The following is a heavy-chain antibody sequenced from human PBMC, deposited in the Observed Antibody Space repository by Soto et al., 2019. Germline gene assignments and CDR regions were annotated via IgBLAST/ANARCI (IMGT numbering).Heavy chain of an antibody. CDR3: AKSIFQQWELPDAGYYGMDV. CDR2: ISGSGGST. D-gene: IGHD1-26*01. J-gene: IGHJ6*02. V-gene: IGHV3-23*01. CDR1: AFASSSDT. Sequence: PGGDLRLSSAASAFASSSDTNYWARQSPAEGLALVSAISGSGGSTYYADSVKGRFTISGDNSKNTLYLQMNSLRAEDTAVYYCAKSIFQQWELPDAGYYGMDVWGQGTTVTVSS.